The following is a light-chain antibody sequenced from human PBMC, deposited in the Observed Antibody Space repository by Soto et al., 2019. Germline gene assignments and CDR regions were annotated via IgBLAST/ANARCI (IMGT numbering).Light chain of an antibody. CDR3: SSNAGGHSYF. V-gene: IGLV2-8*01. Sequence: QSALTQPPSASGSPGQSVTISCTGTSRDIGGYNYVSWYQQHPGKAPKLLIYEVTKRPSGVPDRFSGSKSGNTASLTVSGLRADDEANSFCSSNAGGHSYFFGPGTKLTAL. CDR2: EVT. CDR1: SRDIGGYNY. J-gene: IGLJ1*01.